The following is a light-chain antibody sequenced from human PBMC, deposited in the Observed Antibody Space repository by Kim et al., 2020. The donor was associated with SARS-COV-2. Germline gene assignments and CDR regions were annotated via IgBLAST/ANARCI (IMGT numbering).Light chain of an antibody. J-gene: IGKJ3*01. CDR2: DAA. Sequence: SPADDTPLSFMATESINSVFLAWDQPTPGQAPRLLIYDAASRATGIPDRFSGSGSGTDFTLTISRLGTEDFAVYYCQQYGSSPFTVGPGTKVDIK. V-gene: IGKV3-20*01. CDR3: QQYGSSPFT. CDR1: ESINSVF.